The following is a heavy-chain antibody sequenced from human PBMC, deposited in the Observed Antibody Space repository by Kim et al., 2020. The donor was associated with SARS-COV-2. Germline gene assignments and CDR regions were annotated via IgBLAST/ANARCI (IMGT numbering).Heavy chain of an antibody. Sequence: GGSLRLSCAASGFTFSSYGMHWVRQAPGKGLEWVAVISYDGSNKYYADSVKGRFTISRDNSKNTLYLQMNSLRAEDTAVYYCAKVSGGWLQPYYYYYYGMDVWGQGPTVTVSS. CDR3: AKVSGGWLQPYYYYYYGMDV. D-gene: IGHD5-12*01. V-gene: IGHV3-30*18. J-gene: IGHJ6*01. CDR1: GFTFSSYG. CDR2: ISYDGSNK.